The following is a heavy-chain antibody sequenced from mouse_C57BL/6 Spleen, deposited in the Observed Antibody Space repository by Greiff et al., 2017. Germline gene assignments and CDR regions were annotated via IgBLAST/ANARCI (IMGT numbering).Heavy chain of an antibody. CDR2: IPPNSGST. V-gene: IGHV1-64*01. Sequence: QVQLQQPGAELVKPGASVKLSCKASGYTFTSYWMHWVKQRPGQGLEWIGMIPPNSGSTNYNEKFKSKATLTVDKSSSTAYMQLSSLTSEDSSVYYCARRGDYYGSSFDYWGQGTTLTVSS. CDR1: GYTFTSYW. CDR3: ARRGDYYGSSFDY. D-gene: IGHD1-1*01. J-gene: IGHJ2*01.